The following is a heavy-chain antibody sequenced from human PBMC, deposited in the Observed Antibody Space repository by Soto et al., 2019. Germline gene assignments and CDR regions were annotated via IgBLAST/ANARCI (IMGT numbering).Heavy chain of an antibody. D-gene: IGHD6-13*01. J-gene: IGHJ6*02. Sequence: GESLKISCNGSGYGFTSYWISWVRQMPGKGLEWMGRIDPSDSSTNYSPSFQGHVTISADKSISTAYLQWSGLKASDTAMYYCAGTLDVSAGTFPHYYGMDVWCQGTTVTVSS. CDR3: AGTLDVSAGTFPHYYGMDV. CDR1: GYGFTSYW. V-gene: IGHV5-10-1*01. CDR2: IDPSDSST.